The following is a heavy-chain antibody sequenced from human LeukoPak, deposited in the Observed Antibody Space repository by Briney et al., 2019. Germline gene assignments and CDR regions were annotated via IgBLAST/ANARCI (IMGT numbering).Heavy chain of an antibody. CDR2: IKQDGSEK. J-gene: IGHJ4*02. V-gene: IGHV3-7*01. CDR1: GFTFSSYW. D-gene: IGHD6-19*01. Sequence: GGSLRLSCAASGFTFSSYWMSWVRQAPGKGLEWVANIKQDGSEKYYVDSVKGRFTVSRDNAKNSLYLQMNSLRAEDTAIYYCARDLGSYSSGWYMGFDYWGQGTLVTVSS. CDR3: ARDLGSYSSGWYMGFDY.